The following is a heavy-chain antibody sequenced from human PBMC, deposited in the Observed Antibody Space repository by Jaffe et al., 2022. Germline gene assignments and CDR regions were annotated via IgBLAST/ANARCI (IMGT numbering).Heavy chain of an antibody. CDR3: AKAARAGTYPHAFTFDY. J-gene: IGHJ4*02. V-gene: IGHV3-9*01. CDR2: ISWNSGSI. Sequence: EVQLVESGGGLVQPGRSLRLSCAASGFTFDDYAMHWVRQAPGKGLEWVSGISWNSGSIGYADSVKGRFTISRDNAKNSLYLQMNSLRAEDTALYYCAKAARAGTYPHAFTFDYWGQGTLVTVSS. D-gene: IGHD1-7*01. CDR1: GFTFDDYA.